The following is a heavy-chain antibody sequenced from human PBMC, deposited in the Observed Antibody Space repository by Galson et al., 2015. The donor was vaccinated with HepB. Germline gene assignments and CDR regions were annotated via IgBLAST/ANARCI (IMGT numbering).Heavy chain of an antibody. V-gene: IGHV3-48*02. CDR3: VRVAIDTTIFRGYWYFDL. J-gene: IGHJ2*01. CDR2: ISSTGTTI. Sequence: SLRLSCAASGFIFSTYTFNWVRRAPGKDLEWISYISSTGTTIYYADSVKGRFTISRDNAENSLSLQMSSLRDEDMAVYYCVRVAIDTTIFRGYWYFDLWGRGTLVTVSS. D-gene: IGHD5-18*01. CDR1: GFIFSTYT.